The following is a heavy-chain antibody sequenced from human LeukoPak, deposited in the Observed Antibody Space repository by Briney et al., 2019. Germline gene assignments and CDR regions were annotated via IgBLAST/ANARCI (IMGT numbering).Heavy chain of an antibody. CDR1: GYTFTGYY. D-gene: IGHD2-15*01. CDR3: ARDKAPGYCSGGSCPSWFDP. J-gene: IGHJ5*02. CDR2: INPNSGGT. V-gene: IGHV1-2*02. Sequence: ASVKVSCKASGYTFTGYYMHWVRQAPGQGLEWMGWINPNSGGTNYAQKFQGRVTMTRDTSISTAYMELSRLRSDDTAVYYCARDKAPGYCSGGSCPSWFDPWGQGTLVTVSS.